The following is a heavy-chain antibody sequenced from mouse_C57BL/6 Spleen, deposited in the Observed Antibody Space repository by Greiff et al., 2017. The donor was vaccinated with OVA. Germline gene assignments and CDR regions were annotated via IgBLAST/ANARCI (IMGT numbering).Heavy chain of an antibody. V-gene: IGHV1-53*01. CDR2: INPSNGGT. CDR1: GYTFTSYW. Sequence: VQLQQPGTELVKPGASVKLSCKASGYTFTSYWMHWVKQRPGQGLEWIGNINPSNGGTNYNEKFKSKATLTVDKSSSTAYMQLSSLTSEDSAVYYCARDLYYYGSSWGYFDVWGTGTTVTVSS. J-gene: IGHJ1*03. D-gene: IGHD1-1*01. CDR3: ARDLYYYGSSWGYFDV.